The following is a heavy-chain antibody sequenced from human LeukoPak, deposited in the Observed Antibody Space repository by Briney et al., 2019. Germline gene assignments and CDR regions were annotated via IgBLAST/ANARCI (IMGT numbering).Heavy chain of an antibody. V-gene: IGHV3-9*01. CDR2: ISWNSGSI. J-gene: IGHJ6*02. CDR3: AKGASDYYYYYGMDV. D-gene: IGHD1-26*01. CDR1: GFTFDDYA. Sequence: GRSLRLSCAASGFTFDDYAVHWVRQAPGKGLEWVSGISWNSGSIGYADSVKGRFTISRDNAKNSLYLQMNSLRAEDTALYYCAKGASDYYYYYGMDVWGQGTTVTVSS.